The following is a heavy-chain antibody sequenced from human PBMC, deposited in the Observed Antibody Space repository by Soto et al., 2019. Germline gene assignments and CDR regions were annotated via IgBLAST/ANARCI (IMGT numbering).Heavy chain of an antibody. CDR3: ARALLVRRRAFDI. D-gene: IGHD6-13*01. CDR2: IYSGGTT. Sequence: EVQLVETGGGLIQPGGSLRLSCAASGFSVNDDYLTWVRQAPGKGLEGVSGIYSGGTTYYADSVKGRFTISRDNSKNMLYLQMNSLRVEDTAVYYCARALLVRRRAFDIWGQGTMVTVSS. J-gene: IGHJ3*02. CDR1: GFSVNDDY. V-gene: IGHV3-53*02.